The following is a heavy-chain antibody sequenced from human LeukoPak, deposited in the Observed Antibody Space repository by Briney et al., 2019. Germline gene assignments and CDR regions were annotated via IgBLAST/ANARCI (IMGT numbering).Heavy chain of an antibody. CDR2: ISYDGSNK. D-gene: IGHD1-26*01. CDR1: GFTFSSYA. Sequence: GGSLRLSCAASGFTFSSYAMHWVRQAPGKGLEWVAVISYDGSNKYYADSVKGRFTISRDNSKNTLYLQMNSLRAEDTAVYYCARIVGPTIWYFDLWGRGTLVTVSS. V-gene: IGHV3-30-3*01. J-gene: IGHJ2*01. CDR3: ARIVGPTIWYFDL.